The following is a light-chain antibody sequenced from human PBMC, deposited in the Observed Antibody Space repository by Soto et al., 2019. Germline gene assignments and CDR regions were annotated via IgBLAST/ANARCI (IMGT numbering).Light chain of an antibody. CDR2: GSS. V-gene: IGKV1-17*01. J-gene: IGKJ4*01. Sequence: DIQMTQSPSSLSASVGDRVAITCRAGQGIRTDLGWYQQTPGKAPKRLIYGSSSLQSGVPSSFSSSGSGTEFTLTISCLHPEDFGTYFCLKNNCVPLTVGGETYVEIK. CDR3: LKNNCVPLT. CDR1: QGIRTD.